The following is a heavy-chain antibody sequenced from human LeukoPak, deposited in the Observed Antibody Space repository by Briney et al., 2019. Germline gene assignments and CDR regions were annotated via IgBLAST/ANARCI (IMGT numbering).Heavy chain of an antibody. J-gene: IGHJ4*02. D-gene: IGHD6-19*01. V-gene: IGHV3-23*01. CDR1: GFTFSSYA. CDR2: ISGSGGST. Sequence: PGGSLRLSCAASGFTFSSYAMSWVRQAPGKGLEWVSAISGSGGSTYYADSVKGRFTISRDNSKNTLYLQMNSLRAEDTAVYYCAKSHSRIAVAGTDHYFDYWGQGTLVTVSS. CDR3: AKSHSRIAVAGTDHYFDY.